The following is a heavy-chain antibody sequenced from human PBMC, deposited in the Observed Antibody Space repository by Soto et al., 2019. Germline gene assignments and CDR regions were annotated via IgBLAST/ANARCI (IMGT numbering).Heavy chain of an antibody. J-gene: IGHJ4*02. CDR2: INHSGST. CDR3: AREIALAY. Sequence: SETLSLTCAVYGGSFSGYYWSWIRQPPGKGLEWIGEINHSGSTNYNPSLKSRVTISVDTSKNQFSLKLSSVTAADTAVYYCAREIALAYWGQGTLVTVSS. D-gene: IGHD2-21*01. CDR1: GGSFSGYY. V-gene: IGHV4-34*01.